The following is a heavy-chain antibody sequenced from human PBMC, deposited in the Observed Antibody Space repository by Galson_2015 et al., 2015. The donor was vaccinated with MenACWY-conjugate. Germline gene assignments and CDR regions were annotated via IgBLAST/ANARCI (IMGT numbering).Heavy chain of an antibody. V-gene: IGHV3-66*04. CDR3: TRRTGGSYDY. Sequence: SMRLSCAASGFSVSNHYMNWVRQAPGKGLEWVSIIWNGGDTFYSDSVKGRFTISRDNSKNTVYLQMNSLRVEDTAVYYCTRRTGGSYDYWGQGTLVTVSS. CDR2: IWNGGDT. CDR1: GFSVSNHY. D-gene: IGHD1-26*01. J-gene: IGHJ4*02.